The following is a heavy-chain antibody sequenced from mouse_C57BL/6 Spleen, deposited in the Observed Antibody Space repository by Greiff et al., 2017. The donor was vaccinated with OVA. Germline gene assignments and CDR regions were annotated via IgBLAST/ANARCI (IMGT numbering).Heavy chain of an antibody. Sequence: VQLQQSGAELARPGASVKLSCKASGYTFTSYGLSWVKQRTGQGLEWIGEIYPRSGNTYYNEKFKGKATLTADKSSSTAYMELRSLTSEDSAVYFCANYYGSSHVYYFDYWGQGTTLTVSS. CDR2: IYPRSGNT. CDR3: ANYYGSSHVYYFDY. CDR1: GYTFTSYG. J-gene: IGHJ2*01. V-gene: IGHV1-81*01. D-gene: IGHD1-1*01.